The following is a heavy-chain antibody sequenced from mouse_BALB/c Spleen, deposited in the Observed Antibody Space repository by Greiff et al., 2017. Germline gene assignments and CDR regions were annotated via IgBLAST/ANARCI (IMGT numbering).Heavy chain of an antibody. CDR1: GYSFTSYW. J-gene: IGHJ2*01. V-gene: IGHV1-4*01. CDR3: ARNWDVGD. D-gene: IGHD4-1*01. CDR2: INPSSGYT. Sequence: VQLQQSGTVLARPGASVKMSCKASGYSFTSYWMHWVKQRPGQGLEWIGYINPSSGYTNYNQKFKDKATLTADKSSSTAYMQLSSLTSEDSAVYYCARNWDVGDWGQGTTLTVSS.